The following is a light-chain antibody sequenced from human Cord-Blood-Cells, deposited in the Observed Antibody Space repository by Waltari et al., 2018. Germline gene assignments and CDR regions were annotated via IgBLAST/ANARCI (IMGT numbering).Light chain of an antibody. Sequence: QSALTQPASVSGSPGQSITISCTGTSSDVGGYNYVSWYQQHPGKAPKLMIYEVSNRPSGVSNRFSCSKSGHTASLTSSGLQAEDEADYYCSSYTSSSTLYVFGTGTKVTVL. J-gene: IGLJ1*01. CDR1: SSDVGGYNY. CDR3: SSYTSSSTLYV. CDR2: EVS. V-gene: IGLV2-14*01.